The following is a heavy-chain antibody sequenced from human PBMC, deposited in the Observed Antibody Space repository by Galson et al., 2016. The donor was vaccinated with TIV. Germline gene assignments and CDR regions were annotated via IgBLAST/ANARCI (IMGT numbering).Heavy chain of an antibody. CDR1: GYTFTNYF. Sequence: SVKVSCKASGYTFTNYFMHWVRQAPGQGLEWMGIIHPNGGSTSYAQKFKGRDTMTRDTSTSTVSMEMSSLRSEDTAVYYGARSRSSGWYIYFDFWGQGTLVTFSS. V-gene: IGHV1-46*01. D-gene: IGHD6-19*01. CDR3: ARSRSSGWYIYFDF. CDR2: IHPNGGST. J-gene: IGHJ4*02.